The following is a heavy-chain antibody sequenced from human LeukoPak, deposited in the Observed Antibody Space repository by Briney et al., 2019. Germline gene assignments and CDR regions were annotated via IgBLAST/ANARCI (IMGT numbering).Heavy chain of an antibody. CDR1: GGSISSYF. Sequence: SETLFLTRTVSGGSISSYFWSWIRQPPGKGLEWIGYIYYSGSTNYNPSLKSRVTISLDTSKNQFSLKLSSVTAADTAVYFCARYYYGSGSYQRYFDYWGQGTLVTVSS. J-gene: IGHJ4*02. D-gene: IGHD3-10*01. CDR2: IYYSGST. V-gene: IGHV4-59*08. CDR3: ARYYYGSGSYQRYFDY.